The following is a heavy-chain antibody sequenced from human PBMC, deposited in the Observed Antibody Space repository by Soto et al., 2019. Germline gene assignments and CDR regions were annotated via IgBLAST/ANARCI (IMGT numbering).Heavy chain of an antibody. V-gene: IGHV3-23*01. CDR3: AKESCSTNSCYDGYFDY. CDR2: ITNTGGYT. Sequence: GGSLRLSCAASGFTFSSYAMSWVRQAPGKGLEWVSAITNTGGYTFHADTVKGRFTISRDKSKNTLYLQMNSLRAEDTALYYCAKESCSTNSCYDGYFDYWGQGTLVTVSS. CDR1: GFTFSSYA. J-gene: IGHJ4*02. D-gene: IGHD2-2*01.